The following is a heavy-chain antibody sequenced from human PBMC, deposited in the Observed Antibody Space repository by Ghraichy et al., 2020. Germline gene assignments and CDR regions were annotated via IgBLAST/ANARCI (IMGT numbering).Heavy chain of an antibody. CDR3: ATWLAHHFDY. V-gene: IGHV3-23*01. J-gene: IGHJ4*02. CDR2: IDGTTTNT. CDR1: GFTFSNHA. Sequence: GGSLRLSCTASGFTFSNHAMSWVRQGPGKGLEWVATIDGTTTNTHYADSVQGRFTISRDNSKNTLYLHMSSLRAEDTAVYHWATWLAHHFDYWGQGTLVTASS. D-gene: IGHD6-19*01.